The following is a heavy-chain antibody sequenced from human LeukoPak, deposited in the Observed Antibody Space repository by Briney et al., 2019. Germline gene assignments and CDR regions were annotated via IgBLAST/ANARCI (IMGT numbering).Heavy chain of an antibody. V-gene: IGHV4-31*03. CDR3: ARDLGYGRGFDY. J-gene: IGHJ4*02. Sequence: NPSETLSLTCTVSGGSISSGGYYWSWIRQHPGKGLEWIGYISYSGNTYYNPSLQSRVTISVDTSKTQFSLKLSSVTAADTAVYYCARDLGYGRGFDYWGQGSLVTVSS. CDR1: GGSISSGGYY. D-gene: IGHD5-18*01. CDR2: ISYSGNT.